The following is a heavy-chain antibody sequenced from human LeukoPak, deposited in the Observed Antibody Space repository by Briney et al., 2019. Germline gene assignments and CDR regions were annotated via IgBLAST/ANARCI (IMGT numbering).Heavy chain of an antibody. Sequence: ASVKVSCKASGYTFTGYYMHWVRQAPGQGLEWVGRINPNSGGTNYAQKFQGRVTMTRDTSISTAYMELSRLRSDDAAVYYCARLGGDDSSGPHYALDVWGQGTTVTVSS. CDR1: GYTFTGYY. CDR3: ARLGGDDSSGPHYALDV. J-gene: IGHJ6*02. V-gene: IGHV1-2*06. CDR2: INPNSGGT. D-gene: IGHD3-22*01.